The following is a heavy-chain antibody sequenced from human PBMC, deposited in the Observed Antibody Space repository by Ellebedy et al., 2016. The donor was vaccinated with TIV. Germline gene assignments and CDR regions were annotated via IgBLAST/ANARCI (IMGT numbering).Heavy chain of an antibody. Sequence: GESLKISCAASGFTFSSYAMSWVRQAPGKGLEWVAVIWYDGSNKYYADSVKGRFTISRDNSKNTLYLQMNSLRAEDTAVYYCAKYTGISTKTFDYWGQGTLVTVSS. CDR3: AKYTGISTKTFDY. V-gene: IGHV3-33*08. CDR2: IWYDGSNK. CDR1: GFTFSSYA. D-gene: IGHD7-27*01. J-gene: IGHJ4*02.